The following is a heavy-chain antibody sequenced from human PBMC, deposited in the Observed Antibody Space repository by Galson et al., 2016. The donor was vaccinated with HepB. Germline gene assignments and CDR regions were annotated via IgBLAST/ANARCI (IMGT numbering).Heavy chain of an antibody. CDR1: GDSLSSNVAA. J-gene: IGHJ4*02. CDR3: ATGTAAGTAFRY. D-gene: IGHD6-13*01. Sequence: ETLSLTCAISGDSLSSNVAAWFWIRQSPSRGLEWLGRTYYRSKWYYDYAVSVKSRVAINVDTSKNQFSLRLNFVTPEDTAIYYCATGTAAGTAFRYWGQGTLITVSS. V-gene: IGHV6-1*01. CDR2: TYYRSKWYY.